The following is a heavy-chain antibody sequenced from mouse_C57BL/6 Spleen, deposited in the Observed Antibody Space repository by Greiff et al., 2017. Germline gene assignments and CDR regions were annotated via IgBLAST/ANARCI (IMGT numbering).Heavy chain of an antibody. CDR3: ASYYDYYYAMDY. D-gene: IGHD2-4*01. CDR1: GYSITSGYY. CDR2: ISYDGSN. J-gene: IGHJ4*01. V-gene: IGHV3-6*01. Sequence: EVQLQESGPGLVKPSQSLSLTCSVTGYSITSGYYWNWIRQFPGNKLEWMGYISYDGSNNYNPSLKNRISITRDTSKNQFVLKLNSVTTEDTATYYCASYYDYYYAMDYWGQGTSVTVSS.